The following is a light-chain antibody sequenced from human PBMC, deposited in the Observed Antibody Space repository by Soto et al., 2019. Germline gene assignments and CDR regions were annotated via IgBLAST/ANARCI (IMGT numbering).Light chain of an antibody. V-gene: IGLV2-14*03. J-gene: IGLJ1*01. CDR3: SSYTTSNTRQIV. CDR1: SSDVGGYNY. CDR2: DVS. Sequence: LKQPASGSGVHGEAINISCTGTSSDVGGYNYVSWYQHHPGKAPKLIIYDVSNRPSGVSNPFSGSKSGNTASLTISGLQPEDEADYYCSSYTTSNTRQIVFGTGTKVTVL.